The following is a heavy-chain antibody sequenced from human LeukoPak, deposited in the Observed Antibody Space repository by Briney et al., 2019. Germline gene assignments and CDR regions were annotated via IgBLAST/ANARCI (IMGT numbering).Heavy chain of an antibody. Sequence: PGGSLRLSCAASGFTFSNYAMHWVRQAPGKGLEWVALISYDGSNKYYADSVKGRFTISRDNSKNTLYLQMNSLRAEDTAVYYCARGGSPDWYFDLWGRGTLVTVSS. CDR3: ARGGSPDWYFDL. CDR1: GFTFSNYA. CDR2: ISYDGSNK. J-gene: IGHJ2*01. V-gene: IGHV3-30*04. D-gene: IGHD1-26*01.